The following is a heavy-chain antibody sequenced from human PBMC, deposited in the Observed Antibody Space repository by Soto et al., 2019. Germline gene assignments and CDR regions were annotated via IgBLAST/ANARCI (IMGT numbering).Heavy chain of an antibody. J-gene: IGHJ4*02. CDR2: ISWSSGSI. CDR1: GFTFDDYA. Sequence: ALRLSCAASGFTFDDYAMHWVRQAPGKGLEWVSGISWSSGSIGYADSVKGRFTISRDNAKNSLYLQMNSLRAEDTALYYCATDRAHGSYSVGLDYGGQGTLLTVPS. CDR3: ATDRAHGSYSVGLDY. D-gene: IGHD1-26*01. V-gene: IGHV3-9*01.